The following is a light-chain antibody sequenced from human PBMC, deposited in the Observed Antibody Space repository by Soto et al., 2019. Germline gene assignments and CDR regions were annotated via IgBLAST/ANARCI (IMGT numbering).Light chain of an antibody. CDR1: SSNIGSNT. CDR3: AAWDDSLNGPNYV. CDR2: SNN. V-gene: IGLV1-44*01. Sequence: QSVLTQPPSASGTPGQRVTISCSGSSSNIGSNTVNWYQQLPGTAPKRLIYSNNQRPSGVPDRFSGSKSGTSASLAISGLQSADEAYYYCAAWDDSLNGPNYVFGTGTKLTVL. J-gene: IGLJ1*01.